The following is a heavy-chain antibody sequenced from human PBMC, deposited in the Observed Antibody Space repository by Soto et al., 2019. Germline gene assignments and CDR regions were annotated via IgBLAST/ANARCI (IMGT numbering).Heavy chain of an antibody. CDR3: ARVDRALWQQLVRVTDY. CDR1: GFTFSSYS. J-gene: IGHJ4*02. CDR2: ISSSSSTI. Sequence: EVQLVESGGGLVQPGGSLRLSCAASGFTFSSYSMNWVRQAPGKGLEWVSYISSSSSTIYYADSVKGRFTISRDNAKNSLYLQMNSLRAEDTAVYYCARVDRALWQQLVRVTDYWGQGTLVTVSS. D-gene: IGHD6-13*01. V-gene: IGHV3-48*01.